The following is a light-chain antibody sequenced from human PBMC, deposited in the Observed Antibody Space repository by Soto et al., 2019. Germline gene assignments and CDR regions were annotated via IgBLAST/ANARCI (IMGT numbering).Light chain of an antibody. Sequence: QSVLTQPASVSGSPGQSITTSCTGTSSDVGSYNLVSWYQQHPGKAPKLMIYEGSKRPSGVSNRFSGSKSGNTASLTISGLQAEDEADYYCCSYAGRDVVFGGGTKLTVL. CDR1: SSDVGSYNL. CDR3: CSYAGRDVV. CDR2: EGS. V-gene: IGLV2-23*01. J-gene: IGLJ2*01.